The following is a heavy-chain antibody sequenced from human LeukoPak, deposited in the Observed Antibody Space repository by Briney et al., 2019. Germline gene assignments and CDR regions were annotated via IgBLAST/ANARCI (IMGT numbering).Heavy chain of an antibody. CDR3: ARDRDRRLDYMGV. D-gene: IGHD2-21*02. Sequence: ASVKVSCKASVYTFTGFYMHWVRQAPGQGLEWMGWINPNRGGTNYAQKFQGRVTMTRDTSISTAYMELSSLRSDDTAVYYCARDRDRRLDYMGVWGKGTTVTVSS. CDR2: INPNRGGT. J-gene: IGHJ6*03. V-gene: IGHV1-2*02. CDR1: VYTFTGFY.